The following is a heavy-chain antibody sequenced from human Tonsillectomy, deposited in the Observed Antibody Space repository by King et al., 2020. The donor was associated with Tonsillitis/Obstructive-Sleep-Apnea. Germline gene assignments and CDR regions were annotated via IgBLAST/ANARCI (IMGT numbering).Heavy chain of an antibody. J-gene: IGHJ4*02. V-gene: IGHV2-5*02. CDR1: GFSLSTSGVG. CDR3: AHLRGDDDFWNGSKYYLDY. D-gene: IGHD3-3*01. Sequence: TLKESGPTLVKPTQTLTLTCTFSGFSLSTSGVGVGWIRQPPGKALYWLALIYWDDDERYSPSLKSRLTITKDTSKNQVVLTMTNMDPVDTATYYCAHLRGDDDFWNGSKYYLDYWGQGTLVTVSS. CDR2: IYWDDDE.